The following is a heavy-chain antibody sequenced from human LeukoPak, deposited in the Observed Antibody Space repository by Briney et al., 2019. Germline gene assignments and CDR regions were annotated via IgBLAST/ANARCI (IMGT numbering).Heavy chain of an antibody. V-gene: IGHV3-74*03. D-gene: IGHD3-9*01. CDR2: IRPEGRTT. Sequence: GGSLRLSCAASGFTFSTYWMHWVRQAPGKGLVWVARIRPEGRTTAYADSVKGRFTISRDNAKNTLFLQMNSLSAEDTAVYYCARDLDWILFDYWGQGILVTFSS. J-gene: IGHJ4*02. CDR1: GFTFSTYW. CDR3: ARDLDWILFDY.